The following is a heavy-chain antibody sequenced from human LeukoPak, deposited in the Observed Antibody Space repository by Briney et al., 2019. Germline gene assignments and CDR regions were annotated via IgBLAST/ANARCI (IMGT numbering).Heavy chain of an antibody. J-gene: IGHJ4*02. CDR2: INPNSGGS. V-gene: IGHV1-2*02. CDR3: ARALVRGGFYSGCFDY. CDR1: GYTFTGYY. Sequence: ASVKVSCKPSGYTFTGYYIHWVRQAPGQGLEWMGWINPNSGGSDYARNLQGRVTMTRDTSISTVYVQLDRLTSDDTAVYFCARALVRGGFYSGCFDYWGLGTLVTVSS. D-gene: IGHD2-15*01.